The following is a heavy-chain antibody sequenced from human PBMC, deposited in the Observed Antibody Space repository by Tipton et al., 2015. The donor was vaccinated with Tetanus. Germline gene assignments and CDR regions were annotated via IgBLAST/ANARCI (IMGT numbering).Heavy chain of an antibody. CDR1: GDSVSSNTDA. D-gene: IGHD3-16*01. J-gene: IGHJ3*02. V-gene: IGHV6-1*01. CDR3: VRDSGLGLDAFDI. CDR2: TYYRSKWYN. Sequence: TLSLTCAISGDSVSSNTDAWNWIRQSPSRGLEWLGRTYYRSKWYNDYALSVKSQITINPDTSKNQFYLQLKSVTPGDTAMCYCVRDSGLGLDAFDIWGRGTMVTVSS.